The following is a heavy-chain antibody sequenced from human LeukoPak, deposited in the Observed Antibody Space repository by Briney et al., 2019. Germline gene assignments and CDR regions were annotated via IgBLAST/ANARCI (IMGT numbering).Heavy chain of an antibody. Sequence: GGSLRLSCAASGFTFSSYAMSWVRQAPGRGLEWVANIKEDGSDKAYVDSVKGRFTISRDNAKNSLYLQMNSLRGEDTAVYFCASAWSSSSPDYWGQGTLVTVSS. J-gene: IGHJ4*02. CDR2: IKEDGSDK. V-gene: IGHV3-7*01. CDR1: GFTFSSYA. D-gene: IGHD6-6*01. CDR3: ASAWSSSSPDY.